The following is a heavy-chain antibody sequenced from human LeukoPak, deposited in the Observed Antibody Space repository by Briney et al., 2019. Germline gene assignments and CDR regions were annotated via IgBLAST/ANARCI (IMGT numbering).Heavy chain of an antibody. V-gene: IGHV1-3*01. Sequence: ASVNVSCTASGYTFTSYAMHWVRQAPGQRLEWMGWINAGNGNTKYSQKFQGRVTITRDTSASTAYMELSILRSEDTAVYCCAMDNYGDYASRWFDPWGQGTLATVSS. D-gene: IGHD4-17*01. CDR3: AMDNYGDYASRWFDP. J-gene: IGHJ5*02. CDR1: GYTFTSYA. CDR2: INAGNGNT.